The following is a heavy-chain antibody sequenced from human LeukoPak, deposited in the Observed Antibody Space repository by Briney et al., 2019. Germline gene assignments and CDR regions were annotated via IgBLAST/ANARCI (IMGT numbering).Heavy chain of an antibody. D-gene: IGHD5-18*01. V-gene: IGHV4-4*02. J-gene: IGHJ5*02. CDR2: IYHSGST. Sequence: SETLSLTCAVSGGSISSSNWWSWVRQPPGKGLEWIGEIYHSGSTNYNPSLKSRVTISVDKSKNQFSLKLSSVTAADTAVYYCARSGVGSKYSYGYPTAWGQGTLVTVSS. CDR3: ARSGVGSKYSYGYPTA. CDR1: GGSISSSNW.